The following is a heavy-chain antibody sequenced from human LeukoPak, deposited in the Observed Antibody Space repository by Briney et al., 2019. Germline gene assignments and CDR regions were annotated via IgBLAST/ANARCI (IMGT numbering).Heavy chain of an antibody. V-gene: IGHV3-30*02. J-gene: IGHJ4*02. CDR2: IRFDGTNK. CDR1: GFTFSNYG. Sequence: QPGGSLRLSCAASGFTFSNYGMHWVRQAPGKGLEWVTFIRFDGTNKYYADSVKGRFTISRDNSKNTLYLQMNSLRVEDTAMYSCAKVEMSTSPGGIDYWGQGTLVTVSS. CDR3: AKVEMSTSPGGIDY. D-gene: IGHD5-24*01.